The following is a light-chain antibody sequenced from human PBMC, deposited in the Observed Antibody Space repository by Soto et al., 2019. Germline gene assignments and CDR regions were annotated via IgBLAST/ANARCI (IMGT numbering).Light chain of an antibody. Sequence: ERVMTQSPATLSVSPGERATLSCRASQSVSSNLAWYQQKPGQAPRLLIYGASTRATGIPVRFSGSGSGTEFTLTISSLQSEDFAVYYCQQYNNWPQTFGHGTKVDIK. CDR2: GAS. V-gene: IGKV3-15*01. CDR3: QQYNNWPQT. CDR1: QSVSSN. J-gene: IGKJ1*01.